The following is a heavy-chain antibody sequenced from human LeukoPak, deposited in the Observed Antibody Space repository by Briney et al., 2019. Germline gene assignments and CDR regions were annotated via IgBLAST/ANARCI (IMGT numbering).Heavy chain of an antibody. J-gene: IGHJ3*02. Sequence: PGGSLRLSCAASGFTFSSNSMNWVRQAPGKGLEWVSSISSSSSYIYYADSVKGRLTISRDNAKNSLYLQMNSLRAEDTAVYYCAREHDAFDIWGQGTMVTVSS. V-gene: IGHV3-21*01. CDR3: AREHDAFDI. CDR1: GFTFSSNS. CDR2: ISSSSSYI.